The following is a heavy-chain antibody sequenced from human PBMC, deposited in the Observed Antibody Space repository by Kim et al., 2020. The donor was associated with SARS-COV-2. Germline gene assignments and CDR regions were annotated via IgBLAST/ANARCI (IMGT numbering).Heavy chain of an antibody. CDR3: AAGGITMIVVVITTNFDY. D-gene: IGHD3-22*01. V-gene: IGHV3-23*01. Sequence: KGRFTISRDNSKNTLYLQMNSLRAEDTAVYYCAAGGITMIVVVITTNFDYWGQGTLVTVSS. J-gene: IGHJ4*02.